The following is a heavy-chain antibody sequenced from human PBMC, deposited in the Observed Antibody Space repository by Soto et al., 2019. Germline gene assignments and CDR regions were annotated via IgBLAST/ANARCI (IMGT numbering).Heavy chain of an antibody. CDR3: ARSGYSSGWYDWFDP. Sequence: SETLSLTCTVSGGSISSSSYYWGWIHQPPGKGLEWIGSIYYSGSTYYNPSLKSRVTISVDTSKNQFSLKLSPVTAADTAVYYCARSGYSSGWYDWFDPWGQGTLVTVSS. V-gene: IGHV4-39*01. CDR2: IYYSGST. J-gene: IGHJ5*02. CDR1: GGSISSSSYY. D-gene: IGHD6-19*01.